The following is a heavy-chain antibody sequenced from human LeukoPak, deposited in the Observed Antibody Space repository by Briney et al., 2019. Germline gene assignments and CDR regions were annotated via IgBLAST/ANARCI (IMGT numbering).Heavy chain of an antibody. CDR1: GFTFSSYA. J-gene: IGHJ4*02. CDR3: AKDSIQLWLTSLIFDY. Sequence: GGSLRLSCAASGFTFSSYAMSWVRQAPGKGLEWVSAISGSGGSTYYVDSVKGRFTISRDNSKNTLYLQMNSLRAEDTAVYHCAKDSIQLWLTSLIFDYWGQGTLVTVSS. CDR2: ISGSGGST. D-gene: IGHD5-18*01. V-gene: IGHV3-23*01.